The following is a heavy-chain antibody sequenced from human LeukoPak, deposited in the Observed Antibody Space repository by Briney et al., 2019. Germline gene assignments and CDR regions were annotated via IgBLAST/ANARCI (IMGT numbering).Heavy chain of an antibody. V-gene: IGHV3-23*01. CDR3: AKEVYCTNGVCYTDY. CDR1: GFTFSSYA. J-gene: IGHJ4*02. CDR2: ISGSGGST. D-gene: IGHD2-8*01. Sequence: GGSLRLSCAASGFTFSSYAMSWVRQAPGKGLEWVSAISGSGGSTYYADSVKGRFTISRDNSKNTLYLQMNSLRAEDTAVYCYAKEVYCTNGVCYTDYWGQGTLVTVSS.